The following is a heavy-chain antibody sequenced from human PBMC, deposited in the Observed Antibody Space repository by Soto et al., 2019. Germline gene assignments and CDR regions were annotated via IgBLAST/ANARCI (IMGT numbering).Heavy chain of an antibody. CDR2: INHSGST. CDR3: ARERHSGWGLYWYFDL. CDR1: GGSFSGYY. J-gene: IGHJ2*01. V-gene: IGHV4-34*01. D-gene: IGHD6-19*01. Sequence: SETLSLTCAVYGGSFSGYYWSWIRQPPGKGLEWIGEINHSGSTNYNPSLKSRVTISVDTSKNQFSLKLSSVTAADTAVYYCARERHSGWGLYWYFDLWGRGTLVTVSS.